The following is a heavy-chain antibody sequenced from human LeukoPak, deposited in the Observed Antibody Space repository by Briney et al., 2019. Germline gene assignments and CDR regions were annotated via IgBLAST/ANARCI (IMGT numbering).Heavy chain of an antibody. J-gene: IGHJ5*02. D-gene: IGHD3-9*01. CDR3: ARFPSLKYFDWLLGTDWFDP. CDR2: INHSGST. Sequence: SETLSLTCAVYGGSFSGYYWSWIRQPPGKGLEWIGEINHSGSTNYNPSLKSRVTISVDTSKNQFSLKLSSVTAADTAVYYCARFPSLKYFDWLLGTDWFDPWGQGTLVTVSS. CDR1: GGSFSGYY. V-gene: IGHV4-34*01.